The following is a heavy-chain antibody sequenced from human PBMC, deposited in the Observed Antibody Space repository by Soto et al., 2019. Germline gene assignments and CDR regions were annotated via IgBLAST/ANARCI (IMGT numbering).Heavy chain of an antibody. CDR1: GGSISRYY. CDR2: IYYSGST. Sequence: PETRSLTCTVSGGSISRYYWSWIRQPPGKGLEWIGYIYYSGSTNYNPSLKSRVTISVDTSKNQFSLKLSSVTAADTAVYYCARVGYSGYEAYYYYYMDVWGKGTTDPVSS. J-gene: IGHJ6*03. CDR3: ARVGYSGYEAYYYYYMDV. V-gene: IGHV4-59*01. D-gene: IGHD5-12*01.